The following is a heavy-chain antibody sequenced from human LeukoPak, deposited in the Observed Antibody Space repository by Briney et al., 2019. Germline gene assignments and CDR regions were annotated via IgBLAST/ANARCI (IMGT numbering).Heavy chain of an antibody. CDR1: GGSFSGYY. D-gene: IGHD6-13*01. CDR2: INHSGST. V-gene: IGHV4-34*01. CDR3: ARRYSSSCYNY. J-gene: IGHJ4*02. Sequence: PSETLSLTCAVYGGSFSGYYWGWIRQPPGKGLEWIGEINHSGSTNYNPSLKSRVTISVDTSKNQFSLKVKSVTAADTAIYYCARRYSSSCYNYWGRGTLVTVSS.